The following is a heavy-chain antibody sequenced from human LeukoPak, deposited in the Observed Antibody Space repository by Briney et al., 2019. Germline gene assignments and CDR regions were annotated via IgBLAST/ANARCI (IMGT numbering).Heavy chain of an antibody. D-gene: IGHD5-12*01. V-gene: IGHV4-59*08. CDR1: GGSISSYY. CDR3: ASIGYDPDY. J-gene: IGHJ4*02. CDR2: IYYSGST. Sequence: SETLSLTCTVSGGSISSYYWSWIRQPPGKGLEWIGYIYYSGSTNYNPSLKSRVTISVDTSKNQFSLKLSSVTAADTAVYYCASIGYDPDYWGQGTLVTVSS.